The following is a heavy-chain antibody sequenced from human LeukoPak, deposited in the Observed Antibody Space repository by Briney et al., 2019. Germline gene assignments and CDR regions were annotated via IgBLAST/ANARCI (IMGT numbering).Heavy chain of an antibody. J-gene: IGHJ3*02. CDR3: ARMRGQGGQDI. CDR2: ISSSSYI. CDR1: GFTFSSYS. V-gene: IGHV3-21*01. D-gene: IGHD3-16*01. Sequence: GGSLRLSCAASGFTFSSYSMNWVRQAPGKGLEWVSSISSSSYIYYADSVKGRFTISRDNAKNSLYLQMNSLRAEDTAVYYCARMRGQGGQDIWGQGTMVSVS.